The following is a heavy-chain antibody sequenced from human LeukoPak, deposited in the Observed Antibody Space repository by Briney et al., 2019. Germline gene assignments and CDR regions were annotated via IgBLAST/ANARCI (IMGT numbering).Heavy chain of an antibody. CDR2: MNPNSGNT. CDR1: GYTFTSYD. CDR3: ARRSQAGGTGIGY. D-gene: IGHD6-19*01. V-gene: IGHV1-8*01. J-gene: IGHJ4*02. Sequence: ASVTVSCKASGYTFTSYDINWVRQATGQGLAWLGWMNPNSGNTGYAQKFQGRVTMTRNTSISTAYMELSSLRSEDTAVYYCARRSQAGGTGIGYWGQGTLVTVSS.